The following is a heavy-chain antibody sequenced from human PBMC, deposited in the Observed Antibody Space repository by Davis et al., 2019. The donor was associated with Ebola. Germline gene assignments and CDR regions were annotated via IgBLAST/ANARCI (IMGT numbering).Heavy chain of an antibody. CDR2: IYYSGST. J-gene: IGHJ5*02. CDR1: GGSISSSSYY. V-gene: IGHV4-39*01. D-gene: IGHD3-22*01. CDR3: ARQSPYYYYDSSGYSVTPRWFDP. Sequence: SETLSLTCTVSGGSISSSSYYWGWIRQPPGKGLEWIGSIYYSGSTYYNPSLKSRVTISVDTSKNQFSLKLSSVTAADTAVYYCARQSPYYYYDSSGYSVTPRWFDPWGQGTLVTVSS.